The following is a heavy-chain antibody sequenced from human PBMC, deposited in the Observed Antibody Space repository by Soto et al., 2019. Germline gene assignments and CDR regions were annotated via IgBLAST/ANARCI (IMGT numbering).Heavy chain of an antibody. D-gene: IGHD3-10*01. V-gene: IGHV3-33*01. CDR1: GFTFSSYG. CDR2: IWYDGSNK. J-gene: IGHJ4*02. Sequence: QVQLVESGGGVVQPGRSLRLSCAASGFTFSSYGMHWVRQAPGKGLEWVAVIWYDGSNKYYADSVKGRFTISRDNSKNTLYLQMNSLRAEDTAVYYCARDRFGMAVRGVRPHYYFDYWGQGTLVTVSS. CDR3: ARDRFGMAVRGVRPHYYFDY.